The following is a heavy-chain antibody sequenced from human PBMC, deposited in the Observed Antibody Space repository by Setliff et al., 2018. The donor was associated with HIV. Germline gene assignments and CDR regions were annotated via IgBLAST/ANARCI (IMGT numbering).Heavy chain of an antibody. CDR1: GASISSSSYY. D-gene: IGHD6-13*01. CDR3: ARRSSWYGDAFDI. CDR2: IYYSGST. J-gene: IGHJ3*02. Sequence: PSETLSLTCTVAGASISSSSYYWDWIRQPPVKGLEWNGSIYYSGSTYYNPSLKRRVTISVDTSKNQFTLKLRPVTAAYTAVYYCARRSSWYGDAFDIWGQGTMVTVSS. V-gene: IGHV4-39*01.